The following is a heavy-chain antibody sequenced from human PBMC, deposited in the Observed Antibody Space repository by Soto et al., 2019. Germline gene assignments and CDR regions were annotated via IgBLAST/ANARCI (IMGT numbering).Heavy chain of an antibody. Sequence: QVQLQESGPGLVKPSQTLSLTRTVSGGSISSGDYYWSWIRQPPGKGLEWIGYIYYSGSTYYNPSLKSRVTISVDTSKNQFSLKLSSVTAADTAVYYCAREHMTTVTKNYFDYWGQGTLVTVSS. CDR1: GGSISSGDYY. CDR2: IYYSGST. D-gene: IGHD4-4*01. J-gene: IGHJ4*02. V-gene: IGHV4-30-4*01. CDR3: AREHMTTVTKNYFDY.